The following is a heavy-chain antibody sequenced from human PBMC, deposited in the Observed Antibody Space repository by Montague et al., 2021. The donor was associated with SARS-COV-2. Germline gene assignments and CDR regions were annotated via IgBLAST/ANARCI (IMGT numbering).Heavy chain of an antibody. D-gene: IGHD1-14*01. CDR1: GVVELRRRS. Sequence: SETLSLTCTVSGVVELRRRSEEHTSDLQSPMYLVCRLLHEKKNNYNPSLKSRVTLSVDTSKNQFSLKVYSVTAADTAVYYCSRERQYNWFDAWGQGTLVTVSS. CDR3: SRERQYNWFDA. J-gene: IGHJ5*02. V-gene: IGHV4-61*10. CDR2: RLLHEKKN.